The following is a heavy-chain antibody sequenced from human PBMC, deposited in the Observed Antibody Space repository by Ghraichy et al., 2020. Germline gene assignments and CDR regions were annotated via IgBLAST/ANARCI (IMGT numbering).Heavy chain of an antibody. CDR1: GFTFSNAW. Sequence: GGSLRLSCAASGFTFSNAWMSWVRQAPGKGLEWVGRIKSKTDGGTTDYAAPVKGRFTISRDDSKNTLYLQMNSLKTEDTAVYYCTTEGIAAAGTRILPALGPGDFRHWGQGTLVTVSS. D-gene: IGHD6-13*01. V-gene: IGHV3-15*01. CDR2: IKSKTDGGTT. CDR3: TTEGIAAAGTRILPALGPGDFRH. J-gene: IGHJ1*01.